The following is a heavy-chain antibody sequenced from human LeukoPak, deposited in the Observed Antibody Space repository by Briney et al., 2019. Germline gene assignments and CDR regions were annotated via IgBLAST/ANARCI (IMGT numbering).Heavy chain of an antibody. V-gene: IGHV5-10-1*01. Sequence: GESLKISCNASGYXFTNYWITWVRQMPGKGLEWMGRIDPTDSYTNYSPSFRGHVTISADKSISTAFLQWSSLKASDTAMYYCVRLAISGYGFDYWGQGTLVTVSS. D-gene: IGHD5-12*01. CDR3: VRLAISGYGFDY. J-gene: IGHJ4*02. CDR2: IDPTDSYT. CDR1: GYXFTNYW.